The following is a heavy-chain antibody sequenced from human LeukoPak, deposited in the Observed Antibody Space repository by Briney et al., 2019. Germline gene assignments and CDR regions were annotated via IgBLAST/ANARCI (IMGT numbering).Heavy chain of an antibody. Sequence: GGSLRLSCAASGFTFDDYGMSWVRQAPGKGLEWVSGINWNGGSTGYADSVKGRFTISRDSAKNSLYLQMNSLRAEDTALYHCASGVGELPDYWGQGTLVTVSS. D-gene: IGHD3-16*01. V-gene: IGHV3-20*01. J-gene: IGHJ4*02. CDR3: ASGVGELPDY. CDR1: GFTFDDYG. CDR2: INWNGGST.